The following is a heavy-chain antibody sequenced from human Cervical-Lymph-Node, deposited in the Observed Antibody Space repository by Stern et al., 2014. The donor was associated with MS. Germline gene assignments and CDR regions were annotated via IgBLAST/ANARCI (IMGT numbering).Heavy chain of an antibody. CDR2: INHSGST. CDR3: ARGRRTGTPTYYFDY. V-gene: IGHV4-34*01. Sequence: QVQLQQWGAGLLKPSETLSLTCAVYGGSFSGYYWSWIRQPPGKGLEWIGEINHSGSTNYNRSLKSRVTISVDTSKNQFSLKLSSVTAADTAVYYCARGRRTGTPTYYFDYWGQGTLVTVSS. J-gene: IGHJ4*02. CDR1: GGSFSGYY. D-gene: IGHD1-1*01.